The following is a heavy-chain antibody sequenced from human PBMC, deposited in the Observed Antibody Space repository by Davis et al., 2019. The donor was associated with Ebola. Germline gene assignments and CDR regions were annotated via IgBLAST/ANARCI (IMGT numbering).Heavy chain of an antibody. D-gene: IGHD5-18*01. CDR3: ARSIQLWADAFDI. J-gene: IGHJ3*02. V-gene: IGHV1-8*01. CDR2: MNPNSGNT. Sequence: AASVKVSCKASGYTFTSYDINWVRQVTGQGLEWMGWMNPNSGNTGYAQKFQGRVTMTRNTSISTAYMELSSLRSEDTAVYYCARSIQLWADAFDIWGQGTMVTVSS. CDR1: GYTFTSYD.